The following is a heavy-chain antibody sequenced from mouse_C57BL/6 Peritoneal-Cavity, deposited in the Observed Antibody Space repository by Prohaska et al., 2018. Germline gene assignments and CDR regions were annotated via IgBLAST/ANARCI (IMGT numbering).Heavy chain of an antibody. D-gene: IGHD3-2*02. CDR3: ARWDSSGSYYSDY. CDR2: IHPKSSST. Sequence: GKQRPGQGLEWIGMIHPKSSSTNYNEKFKSKATLTVDKSSSTAYMQLSSLTSEDSAVYYCARWDSSGSYYSDYWSQGNTHTVSP. J-gene: IGHJ2*01. V-gene: IGHV1-64*01.